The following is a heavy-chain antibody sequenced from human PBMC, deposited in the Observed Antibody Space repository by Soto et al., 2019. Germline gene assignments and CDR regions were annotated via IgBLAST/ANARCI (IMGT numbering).Heavy chain of an antibody. Sequence: QVQLVQSGAEGKKPGSSVQVSCKASGGTFSSYAISWVRHAPGQGLEWMGGIIPIFGTANYAKKFQGRVTITEDKSTSTAYMELSRLGSEDTAVYYCASRGVVVPAATKNWFDPWVQGTLVTVSS. V-gene: IGHV1-69*06. CDR3: ASRGVVVPAATKNWFDP. J-gene: IGHJ5*02. D-gene: IGHD2-2*01. CDR2: IIPIFGTA. CDR1: GGTFSSYA.